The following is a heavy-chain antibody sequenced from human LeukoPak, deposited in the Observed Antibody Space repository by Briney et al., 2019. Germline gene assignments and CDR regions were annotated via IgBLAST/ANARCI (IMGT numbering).Heavy chain of an antibody. D-gene: IGHD3-22*01. CDR1: GDSVSSNSAA. CDR2: TYYRSKWYN. Sequence: SQTLSLTCAISGDSVSSNSAAWNWTRQSPSRGLEWLGRTYYRSKWYNDYAVSVKSRITINPDTSKNQFSLQLNSVTPEDTAVYYCARASYYYDSSGRPFDPWGQGTLVTVSS. V-gene: IGHV6-1*01. J-gene: IGHJ5*02. CDR3: ARASYYYDSSGRPFDP.